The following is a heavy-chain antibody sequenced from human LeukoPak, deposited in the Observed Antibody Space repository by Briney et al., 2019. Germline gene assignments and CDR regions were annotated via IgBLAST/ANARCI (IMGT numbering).Heavy chain of an antibody. CDR1: GFTFSSYA. CDR3: AKSDIVVVPAAKPRAEYFQH. D-gene: IGHD2-2*02. CDR2: ISGSGGST. Sequence: PGGSLRLSCAASGFTFSSYAMSWVRQAPGKGLEWVSAISGSGGSTYYADSVKGRFTISRDNSKNTLYLQMNSLRAEDTAVYYCAKSDIVVVPAAKPRAEYFQHWGQGTLVTVSS. J-gene: IGHJ1*01. V-gene: IGHV3-23*01.